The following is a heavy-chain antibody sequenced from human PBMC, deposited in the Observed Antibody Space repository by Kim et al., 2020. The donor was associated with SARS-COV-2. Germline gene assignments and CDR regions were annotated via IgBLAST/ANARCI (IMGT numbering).Heavy chain of an antibody. CDR1: GFTFSSYA. Sequence: GGSLRLSCAASGFTFSSYAMHWVRQAPGKGLEWVAVISYDGSNKYYADSVKGRFTISRDNSKNTLYLQMNSLRAEDTAVYYCARDQYGSGYKDYWGQGTLVTVSS. CDR2: ISYDGSNK. CDR3: ARDQYGSGYKDY. D-gene: IGHD1-20*01. V-gene: IGHV3-30-3*01. J-gene: IGHJ4*02.